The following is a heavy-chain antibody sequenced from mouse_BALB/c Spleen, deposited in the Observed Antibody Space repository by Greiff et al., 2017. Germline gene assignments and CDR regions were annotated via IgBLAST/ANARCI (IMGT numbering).Heavy chain of an antibody. V-gene: IGHV2-2*02. CDR3: ARMGGRYDGAMDY. Sequence: VQLVESGPGLVQPSQSLSITCTVSGFSLTSYGVHWVRQSPGKGLEWLGVIWSGGSTDYNAAFISRLSISKDNSKSQVFFKMNSLQANDTAIYYCARMGGRYDGAMDYWGQGTSVTVSS. CDR2: IWSGGST. J-gene: IGHJ4*01. D-gene: IGHD2-14*01. CDR1: GFSLTSYG.